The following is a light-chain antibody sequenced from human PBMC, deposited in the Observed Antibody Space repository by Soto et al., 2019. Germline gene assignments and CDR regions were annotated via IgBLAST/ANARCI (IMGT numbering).Light chain of an antibody. Sequence: EIVMTQSPATLSVSPGERATLSCRASQSVSSNLAWYQQKPGQAPRLLIYGASTRATGIPARFSGSGSGTKVTLTISSLQSEDFAVYYCQQYNNWPLTFGGGTK. J-gene: IGKJ4*01. V-gene: IGKV3-15*01. CDR3: QQYNNWPLT. CDR2: GAS. CDR1: QSVSSN.